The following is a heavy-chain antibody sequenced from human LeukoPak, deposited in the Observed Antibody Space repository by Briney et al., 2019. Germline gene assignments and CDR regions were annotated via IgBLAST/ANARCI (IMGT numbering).Heavy chain of an antibody. CDR2: IYKNGGT. V-gene: IGHV4-31*03. J-gene: IGHJ4*02. D-gene: IGHD5-18*01. CDR1: GGSTSSGGYP. CDR3: AREEAAMGFDY. Sequence: SETLSLTCTVSGGSTSSGGYPWNWLRQLPGKGLEWIGHIYKNGGTYYNPSLRSRVSISIDTSKKQFSLRLSSVTAADTAVYYCAREEAAMGFDYWGQGTLVTVSS.